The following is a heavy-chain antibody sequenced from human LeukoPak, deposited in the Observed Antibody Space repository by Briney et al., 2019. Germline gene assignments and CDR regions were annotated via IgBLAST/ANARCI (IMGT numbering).Heavy chain of an antibody. V-gene: IGHV3-7*03. J-gene: IGHJ4*02. Sequence: GGSLRLSCAASGFTFSSYWMSWVRQAPGKGLEWVANIKQDGSEEYYVDSVKGRFTISRDNAKNSLYLQMNSLRVEDTAVYYCAKAYSSGSDFDHWGRGTLVTVSS. CDR2: IKQDGSEE. CDR3: AKAYSSGSDFDH. D-gene: IGHD6-19*01. CDR1: GFTFSSYW.